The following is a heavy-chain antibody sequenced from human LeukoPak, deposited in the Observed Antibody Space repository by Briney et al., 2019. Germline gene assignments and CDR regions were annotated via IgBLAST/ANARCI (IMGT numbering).Heavy chain of an antibody. Sequence: GGSLSLSCAPAGFTFSGYDIHWVRQAADKGLEWVAAIWYDGSNKYYADSVKGRFTISRDNSKNTLYLPMNRLRAEDTAMYYCARVGYGSGSYSTDYWGQGTLVPVSS. D-gene: IGHD3-10*01. CDR3: ARVGYGSGSYSTDY. J-gene: IGHJ4*02. V-gene: IGHV3-33*01. CDR1: GFTFSGYD. CDR2: IWYDGSNK.